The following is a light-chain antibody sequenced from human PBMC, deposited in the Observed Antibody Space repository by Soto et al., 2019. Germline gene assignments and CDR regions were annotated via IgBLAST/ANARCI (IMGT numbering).Light chain of an antibody. CDR2: GAS. J-gene: IGKJ1*01. CDR1: QSVSSNH. CDR3: QHYGSSVWT. V-gene: IGKV3-20*01. Sequence: EIVLTQSPGTLSLSPGEGATLSCRASQSVSSNHLAWYQQKPGQAPRLLIYGASSRASGIPDRFSGSGSGTDFTLTINRLEPEDFAVYYCQHYGSSVWTFGQGTKVDVK.